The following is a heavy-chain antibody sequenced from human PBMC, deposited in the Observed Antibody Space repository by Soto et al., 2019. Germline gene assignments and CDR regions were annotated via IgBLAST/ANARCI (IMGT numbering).Heavy chain of an antibody. J-gene: IGHJ4*02. V-gene: IGHV4-34*01. CDR1: GGSFSGYY. Sequence: SETLSLTCAVYGGSFSGYYWSWIRQPPGKGLEWIGEINHSGSTNYNPSLKSRVTISVDTSKNQFSLKLSSVTAADTAVYYCARGLLLWFGELFVRSLYYFDYWGQGTLVTVSS. D-gene: IGHD3-10*01. CDR3: ARGLLLWFGELFVRSLYYFDY. CDR2: INHSGST.